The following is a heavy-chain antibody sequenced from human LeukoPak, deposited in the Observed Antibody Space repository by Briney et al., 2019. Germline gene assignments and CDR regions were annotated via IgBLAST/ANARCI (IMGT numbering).Heavy chain of an antibody. CDR1: GLTVSSNY. D-gene: IGHD1-1*01. CDR2: IYSGGST. J-gene: IGHJ3*02. CDR3: AREGSHRDDYGLDI. Sequence: GGSLRLSCAASGLTVSSNYMSWVRQAPGKGLEWVSVIYSGGSTSHADSVTGYADSVKGRFTISRDNSKNTLFLQMNSLRAEDTAVYYCAREGSHRDDYGLDIWGQGTLVTVSS. V-gene: IGHV3-53*01.